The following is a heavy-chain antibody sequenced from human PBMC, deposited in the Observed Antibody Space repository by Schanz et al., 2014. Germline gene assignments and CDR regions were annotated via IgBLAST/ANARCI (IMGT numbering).Heavy chain of an antibody. CDR3: ARDVGHYGMDV. Sequence: QVQLRESGPGLVKPSGTLSLTCTVSGGSISSYYWSWIRQPPGKGLEWIGYIYYSGSTKYNPSLKSRVTISVDTSKNQFSLKLSSVTAADTAVYYCARDVGHYGMDVWGQGTTVTVSS. CDR1: GGSISSYY. V-gene: IGHV4-59*01. J-gene: IGHJ6*02. CDR2: IYYSGST.